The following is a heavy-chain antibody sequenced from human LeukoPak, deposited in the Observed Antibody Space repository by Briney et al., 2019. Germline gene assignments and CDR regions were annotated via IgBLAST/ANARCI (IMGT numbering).Heavy chain of an antibody. CDR3: ARDSIPAAMSWFDP. CDR1: GFTFDDYA. CDR2: ISWNSGSI. Sequence: HPGRSLRLSCAASGFTFDDYAMHWVRQAPGKGLEWVSGISWNSGSIGYADSVKGRFTISRDNAKNSLYLQMNSLRAEDTAVYYCARDSIPAAMSWFDPWGQGTLVTVSS. D-gene: IGHD2-2*01. V-gene: IGHV3-9*01. J-gene: IGHJ5*02.